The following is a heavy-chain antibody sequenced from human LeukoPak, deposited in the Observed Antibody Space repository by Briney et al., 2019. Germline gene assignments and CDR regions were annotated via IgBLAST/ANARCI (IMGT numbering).Heavy chain of an antibody. V-gene: IGHV3-53*01. CDR3: ARSEQYYGSGSSPFGY. D-gene: IGHD3-10*01. Sequence: GGSLRLSCAASGFTVSSNYMSWVRQAPGKGLEWVSVIYSGGSTYYADSVKGRFTISRDNAKNSLYLQMNSLRAEDTAVYYCARSEQYYGSGSSPFGYWGQGTLVTVSS. CDR2: IYSGGST. J-gene: IGHJ4*02. CDR1: GFTVSSNY.